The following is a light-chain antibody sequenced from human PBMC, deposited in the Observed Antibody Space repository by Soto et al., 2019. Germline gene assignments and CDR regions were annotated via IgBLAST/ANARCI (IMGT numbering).Light chain of an antibody. Sequence: EIVLTQSPATLSLSPGERATLSCRASQSVSSYLAWYQQKPGQAPRLLIYDASNRATGIPDRFSGSASGTDFTLTISRLEPEDSAMYYCQQYGTAPITFGQGTRLEIK. J-gene: IGKJ5*01. CDR1: QSVSSY. V-gene: IGKV3-20*01. CDR2: DAS. CDR3: QQYGTAPIT.